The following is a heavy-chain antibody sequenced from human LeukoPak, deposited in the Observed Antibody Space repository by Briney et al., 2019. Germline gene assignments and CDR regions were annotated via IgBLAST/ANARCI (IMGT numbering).Heavy chain of an antibody. CDR2: INHSGST. J-gene: IGHJ4*02. CDR3: ARGENYDILTGDFDY. V-gene: IGHV4-34*01. CDR1: GGSFSGFY. D-gene: IGHD3-9*01. Sequence: SETLSLTCAVYGGSFSGFYWSWIRQPPGKGLEWIGEINHSGSTNYNPSLKSRVTISVDTSKNQFSLKLSSVTAADTAVYYCARGENYDILTGDFDYWGQGTLVTVSS.